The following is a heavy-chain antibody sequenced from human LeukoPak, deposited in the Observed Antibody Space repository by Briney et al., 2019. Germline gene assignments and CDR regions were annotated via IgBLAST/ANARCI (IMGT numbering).Heavy chain of an antibody. J-gene: IGHJ2*01. V-gene: IGHV3-30*02. CDR3: AKSLRDDTGYYFWYFDL. CDR1: GFNFTKYG. CDR2: IRYDGSKK. D-gene: IGHD3-9*01. Sequence: PGGSLRLSCAASGFNFTKYGMHWVRQAPGKGLEWVAFIRYDGSKKYSADSVKGRFTISRDSTKSTLFLQMTSLRPEDAAMYYCAKSLRDDTGYYFWYFDLWGRGTLVTVSS.